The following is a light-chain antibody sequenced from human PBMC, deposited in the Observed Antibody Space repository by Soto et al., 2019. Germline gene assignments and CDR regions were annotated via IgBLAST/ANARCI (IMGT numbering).Light chain of an antibody. CDR3: CSYAGGSTHV. Sequence: QSVLTQPASVSGSPGQSITISCTGTSSDVGSYNLVSWYQQHPGKAPKLMIYEGSKRPSGVSNRFSGSKSGNTASLTISGLQAEDEADYYCCSYAGGSTHVFGTGTKLTVL. V-gene: IGLV2-23*01. CDR1: SSDVGSYNL. CDR2: EGS. J-gene: IGLJ1*01.